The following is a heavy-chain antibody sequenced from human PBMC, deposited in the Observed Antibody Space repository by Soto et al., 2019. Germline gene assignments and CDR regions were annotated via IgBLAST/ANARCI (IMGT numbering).Heavy chain of an antibody. CDR1: GFSLSISGVG. V-gene: IGHV2-5*02. Sequence: QITLKESGPTLVKPTQTLTLTCTFSGFSLSISGVGVGWIRQPPGKALEWLALIYWDDDKRYSPSLKSRLTITKDTPKNQVVLTMTNMDPVDTGTYYCAHMVRGVRFDYWGQGTLVTVSS. J-gene: IGHJ4*02. CDR2: IYWDDDK. CDR3: AHMVRGVRFDY. D-gene: IGHD3-10*01.